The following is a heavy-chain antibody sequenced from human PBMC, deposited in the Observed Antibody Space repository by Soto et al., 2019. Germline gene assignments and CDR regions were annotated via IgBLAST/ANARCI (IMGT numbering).Heavy chain of an antibody. D-gene: IGHD3-22*01. Sequence: ASVMVSCPASGHTYTSYYVRWVRQAPAQGLEGMGWINPNSGGTNYAQKLQGRVTMTRDTSISTAYMELSRLRSDDTAVYYCARERITMIVVVTPPILYGMDVWGQGTTVTVSS. J-gene: IGHJ6*02. CDR3: ARERITMIVVVTPPILYGMDV. CDR2: INPNSGGT. V-gene: IGHV1-2*02. CDR1: GHTYTSYY.